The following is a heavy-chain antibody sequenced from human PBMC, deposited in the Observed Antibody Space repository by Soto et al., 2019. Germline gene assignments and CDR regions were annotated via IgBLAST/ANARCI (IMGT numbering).Heavy chain of an antibody. Sequence: PSETLSLTCFVSGGSVTSYHWSWIRQFPGKGLEWIAYTSYTGNTNYNPSLQSRVTISLDTSKNQLSLKLTSMTAADTAVYYCAKGCSSTSCYGYYGMDVWGQGTTVTVSS. D-gene: IGHD2-2*01. CDR1: GGSVTSYH. CDR3: AKGCSSTSCYGYYGMDV. V-gene: IGHV4-59*02. CDR2: TSYTGNT. J-gene: IGHJ6*02.